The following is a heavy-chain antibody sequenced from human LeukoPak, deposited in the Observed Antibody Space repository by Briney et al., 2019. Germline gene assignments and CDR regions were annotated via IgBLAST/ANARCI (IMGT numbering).Heavy chain of an antibody. CDR2: IYPGDSDT. CDR1: GYTVTNRW. D-gene: IGHD3-16*01. J-gene: IGHJ4*02. Sequence: GESLKISCKGSGYTVTNRWIGWVRQTPGKGLEWMGIIYPGDSDTRYNPSFQGQVTISAVKSIGTAYLQWSSLEASDTGIYYCARRGPSSEYFDHWGQGTLVTVSS. V-gene: IGHV5-51*01. CDR3: ARRGPSSEYFDH.